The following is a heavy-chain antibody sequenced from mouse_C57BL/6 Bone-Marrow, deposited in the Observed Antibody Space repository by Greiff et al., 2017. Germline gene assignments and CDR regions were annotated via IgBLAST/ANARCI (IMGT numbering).Heavy chain of an antibody. J-gene: IGHJ2*01. D-gene: IGHD5-1*01. CDR1: GYTFTTYP. CDR3: ARSSTFFYYFDD. V-gene: IGHV1-47*01. Sequence: QVQLKQSGAELVTPGASVKMSCKASGYTFTTYPIEWMKQNHGKSLEWIGNFHPYNDDTKYNEKFKGKATLTVEKSSNTVYLELSRLTSDDSAVYYCARSSTFFYYFDDWGQGTTLTVSS. CDR2: FHPYNDDT.